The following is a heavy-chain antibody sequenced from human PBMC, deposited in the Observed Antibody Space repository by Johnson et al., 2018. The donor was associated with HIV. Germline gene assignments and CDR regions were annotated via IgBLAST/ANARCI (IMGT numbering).Heavy chain of an antibody. CDR1: GFTFSSYA. CDR2: ISYDGSNK. Sequence: VESGGGVVQPGRSLRLSCAASGFTFSSYAMHWVRQAPGKGLEWVAVISYDGSNKYYADSVKGRFTISRDNSKNTLYMQMNSLKPEDTALYYCARIGGNSGLVVHAFDIWGQGTMVTVSS. V-gene: IGHV3-30-3*01. D-gene: IGHD4-23*01. J-gene: IGHJ3*02. CDR3: ARIGGNSGLVVHAFDI.